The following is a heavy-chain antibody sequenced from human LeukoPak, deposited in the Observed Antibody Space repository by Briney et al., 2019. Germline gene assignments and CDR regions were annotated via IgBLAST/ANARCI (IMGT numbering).Heavy chain of an antibody. D-gene: IGHD1-14*01. Sequence: GSVKVSCKASGYTFTSYGISWVRQAPGQGLEWMGWISAYNGNTNYAQKLQGRVTMTTDTSTSTAYMELRSLRSDDTAVYYCARIPEIDYYYYMDVWGKGTTVTISS. J-gene: IGHJ6*03. CDR1: GYTFTSYG. V-gene: IGHV1-18*01. CDR2: ISAYNGNT. CDR3: ARIPEIDYYYYMDV.